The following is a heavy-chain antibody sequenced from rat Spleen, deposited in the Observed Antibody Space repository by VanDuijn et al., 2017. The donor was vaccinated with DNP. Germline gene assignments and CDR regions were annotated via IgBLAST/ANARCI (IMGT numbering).Heavy chain of an antibody. CDR2: ISSAGST. J-gene: IGHJ3*01. CDR1: GYSITSTYR. CDR3: VTGVYGGYEDWFGY. Sequence: EVQLQESGPGLVKPSQSLSLTCSVTGYSITSTYRWNWIRKFPGNKLEWMGFISSAGSTYYTPSLKSRISITKDTSKNQFFLQVNSVTTEDTATYDCVTGVYGGYEDWFGYWGQGTLVTVSS. D-gene: IGHD1-11*01. V-gene: IGHV3-3*01.